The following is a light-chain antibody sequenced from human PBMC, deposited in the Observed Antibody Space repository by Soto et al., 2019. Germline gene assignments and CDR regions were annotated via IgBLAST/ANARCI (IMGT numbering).Light chain of an antibody. J-gene: IGKJ1*01. Sequence: EIVMTQSPATLSVSPGERATLSCRASQSVGTNLAWYQQKPGQAPRLLIYGASTRATGIPARFSGSGSGTEFTLTISSLQSEDFAVYYCQQYNSWPPATFGQGTKVDIK. CDR3: QQYNSWPPAT. CDR1: QSVGTN. CDR2: GAS. V-gene: IGKV3-15*01.